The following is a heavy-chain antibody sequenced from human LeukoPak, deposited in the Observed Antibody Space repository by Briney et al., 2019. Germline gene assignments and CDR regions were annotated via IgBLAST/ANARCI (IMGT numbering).Heavy chain of an antibody. CDR3: ARGNYDFWSGYSSSKYYFDY. Sequence: PSETLSLTCTVSGGSISGYYWSWIRQPPGKGLEWIGEINHSGSTYYNPSLKSRVTISVDTSKNQFSLKLSSVTAADTAVYYCARGNYDFWSGYSSSKYYFDYWGQGTLVTVSS. D-gene: IGHD3-3*01. CDR1: GGSISGYY. V-gene: IGHV4-34*01. CDR2: INHSGST. J-gene: IGHJ4*02.